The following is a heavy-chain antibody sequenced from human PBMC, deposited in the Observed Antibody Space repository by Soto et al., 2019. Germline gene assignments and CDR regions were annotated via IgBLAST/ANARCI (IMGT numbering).Heavy chain of an antibody. CDR2: IHYSGRT. J-gene: IGHJ4*02. V-gene: IGHV4-39*01. CDR1: GDSVTISDSY. Sequence: QLQLQESGPGLVKPSETLSLTCTVSGDSVTISDSYWGWIRQPPGKGVEWIGSIHYSGRTYYNPSLKIRVTISGDTSKKQSSLKLTSVPAADAAVYYCAAHDRVSYYAEYWGEGTLVSFSA. CDR3: AAHDRVSYYAEY. D-gene: IGHD3-10*01.